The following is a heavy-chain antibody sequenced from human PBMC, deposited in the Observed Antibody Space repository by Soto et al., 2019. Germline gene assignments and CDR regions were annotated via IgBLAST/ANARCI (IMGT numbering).Heavy chain of an antibody. V-gene: IGHV3-53*01. CDR1: GFTVSSNY. CDR2: IYTGGST. J-gene: IGHJ4*02. D-gene: IGHD5-18*01. CDR3: ARDYSSYGPFDY. Sequence: RLSCAASGFTVSSNYMSWVRQAPGKGLEWVSVIYTGGSTSYADSVKGRFTISRDNSKNTVYLQMNSLRAEDTAAYYCARDYSSYGPFDYWGQGTLVTVSS.